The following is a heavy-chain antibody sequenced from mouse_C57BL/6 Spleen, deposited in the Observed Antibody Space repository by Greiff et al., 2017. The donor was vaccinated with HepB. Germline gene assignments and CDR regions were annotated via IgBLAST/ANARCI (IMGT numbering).Heavy chain of an antibody. CDR2: IDPSDSET. J-gene: IGHJ4*01. D-gene: IGHD2-5*01. CDR1: GYTFTSYW. Sequence: QVQLQQPGAELVRPGSSVKLSCKASGYTFTSYWMHWVKQRPIQGLEWIGNIDPSDSETHYNQKFKDKATLTVDKSSSTAYMQLSSLTSEDSAVYYCASTPPYSNYGGDYWGQGTSVTVSS. CDR3: ASTPPYSNYGGDY. V-gene: IGHV1-52*01.